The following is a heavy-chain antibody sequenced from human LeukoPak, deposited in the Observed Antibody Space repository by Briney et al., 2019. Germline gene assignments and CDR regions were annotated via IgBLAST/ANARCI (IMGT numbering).Heavy chain of an antibody. CDR2: ISSSGSTI. Sequence: GGSLRPSCAASGFTFSSYEMNWVRQAPGKGLEWVSYISSSGSTIYYADSVKGRFTISRDNAKNSLYLQMNSLRAEDTAVYYCARESSGWYSVEGAFDIWGQGTMVTVSS. V-gene: IGHV3-48*03. CDR3: ARESSGWYSVEGAFDI. J-gene: IGHJ3*02. D-gene: IGHD6-19*01. CDR1: GFTFSSYE.